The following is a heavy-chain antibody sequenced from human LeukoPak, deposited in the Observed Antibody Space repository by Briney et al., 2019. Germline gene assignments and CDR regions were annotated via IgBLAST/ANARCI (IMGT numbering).Heavy chain of an antibody. Sequence: ASVKVSCKASGYTFTSYAMHWVRQAPGQRLEWMGWINAGNGNTKYSQKFQGRVTITRDTSASTAYMELSSLRSEDTAVYYCAPCITMICSQGAFDIWGQGTMATVSS. V-gene: IGHV1-3*01. J-gene: IGHJ3*02. CDR2: INAGNGNT. CDR1: GYTFTSYA. CDR3: APCITMICSQGAFDI. D-gene: IGHD3-22*01.